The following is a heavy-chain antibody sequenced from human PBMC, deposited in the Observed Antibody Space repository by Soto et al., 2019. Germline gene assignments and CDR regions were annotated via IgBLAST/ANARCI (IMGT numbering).Heavy chain of an antibody. CDR1: GFICSSYD. D-gene: IGHD2-21*02. CDR3: ASGGNSLRLFDY. J-gene: IGHJ4*02. Sequence: GGSLRLSCGVSGFICSSYDMSWVRQAPGKGLEWVSTILVGGSTHYADSVKGRFTISRDNAKNSLYLQMNSLRAEDTAVYYCASGGNSLRLFDYWGQGILVTVSS. CDR2: ILVGGST. V-gene: IGHV3-48*03.